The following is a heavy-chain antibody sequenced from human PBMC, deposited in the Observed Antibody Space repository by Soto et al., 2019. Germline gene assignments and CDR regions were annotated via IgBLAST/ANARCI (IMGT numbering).Heavy chain of an antibody. CDR2: ISFDSDHV. Sequence: PGGSLRLSCTASGFTFNSHSMNWLRQAPGKGLERVSSISFDSDHVYYADSVKGRFTISRDNAENSVYLQMNSLRAEDTAVYYCARSSDIVLMIYATFDSWGQGTLVTVSS. J-gene: IGHJ4*02. CDR3: ARSSDIVLMIYATFDS. V-gene: IGHV3-21*01. CDR1: GFTFNSHS. D-gene: IGHD2-8*01.